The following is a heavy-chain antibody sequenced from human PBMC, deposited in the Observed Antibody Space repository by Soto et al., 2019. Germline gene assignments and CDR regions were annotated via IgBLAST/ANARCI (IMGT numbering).Heavy chain of an antibody. CDR2: ISASGRS. Sequence: QLQLPESGPGVVKPSETLSLTCTVSGDVISNFYWSWIRQPAWKGLQSLGRISASGRSNSNPNLPSPVTISLATSKIHFSLRLTSLSAGDTAFYFCAMGMCRYFVLLSRATLVTFFS. CDR1: GDVISNFY. J-gene: IGHJ2*01. V-gene: IGHV4-4*07. CDR3: AMGMCRYFVL. D-gene: IGHD1-26*01.